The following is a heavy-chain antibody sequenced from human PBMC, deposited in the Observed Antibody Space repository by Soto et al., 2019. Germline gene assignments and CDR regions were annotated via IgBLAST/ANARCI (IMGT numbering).Heavy chain of an antibody. D-gene: IGHD4-17*01. CDR2: ISSSSSYI. Sequence: GGSLRLSCAASGCTFSSYSMSWIRKAPGKGLEWVSSISSSSSYIYYADSVKGRFTISRDNAKNSLYLQMNSLRAEDTAVYYCARELGYGETFDYWGQGTLVTVSS. J-gene: IGHJ4*02. CDR1: GCTFSSYS. V-gene: IGHV3-21*01. CDR3: ARELGYGETFDY.